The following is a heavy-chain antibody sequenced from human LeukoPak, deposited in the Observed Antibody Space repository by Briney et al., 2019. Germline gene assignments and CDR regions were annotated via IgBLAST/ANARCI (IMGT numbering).Heavy chain of an antibody. D-gene: IGHD3-3*01. Sequence: SETLSLTCTVSGGSVSSGSYYWSWIRQPPGKGLEWIGYIYYSGSTNYNPSLKSRVTISVDTSKNQFSLKLSSVTAADTAVYYCARVTRFAFDIWSQGTMVTVSS. CDR1: GGSVSSGSYY. CDR3: ARVTRFAFDI. J-gene: IGHJ3*02. CDR2: IYYSGST. V-gene: IGHV4-61*01.